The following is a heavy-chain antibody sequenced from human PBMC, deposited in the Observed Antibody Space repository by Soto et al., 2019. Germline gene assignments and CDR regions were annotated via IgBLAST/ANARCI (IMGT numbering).Heavy chain of an antibody. Sequence: SETLSLTCTVSGGSISSGDYYWSWIRQPPGKGLEWIGYIYYSGSTYYNPSLKSRVTISVDTSKNQFSLKLSSVTAADTAVYYCARIYTHYYDSSGYFDYWGQGTLVTVSS. V-gene: IGHV4-30-4*01. J-gene: IGHJ4*02. CDR2: IYYSGST. CDR3: ARIYTHYYDSSGYFDY. D-gene: IGHD3-22*01. CDR1: GGSISSGDYY.